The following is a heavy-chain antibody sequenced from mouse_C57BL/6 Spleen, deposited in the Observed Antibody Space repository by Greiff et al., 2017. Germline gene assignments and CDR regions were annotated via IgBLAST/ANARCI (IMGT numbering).Heavy chain of an antibody. Sequence: EVMLVESGEGLVKPGGSLKLSCAASGFTFSSYAMSWVRQTPEKRLEWVAYISSGGDYIYYADTVKGRFTISRDNARNTLYLQMSSLKSEDTAMYYCTRVYGNYEGWYFDVWGTGTTVTVSS. CDR2: ISSGGDYI. CDR3: TRVYGNYEGWYFDV. V-gene: IGHV5-9-1*02. CDR1: GFTFSSYA. D-gene: IGHD2-1*01. J-gene: IGHJ1*03.